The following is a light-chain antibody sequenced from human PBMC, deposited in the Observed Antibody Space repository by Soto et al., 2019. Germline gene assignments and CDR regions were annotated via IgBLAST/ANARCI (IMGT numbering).Light chain of an antibody. V-gene: IGKV1-6*01. J-gene: IGKJ1*01. Sequence: TQMAQYPSSQCRAGGECRSRSCRASQGIRNDLGWYQQKPGKAPKLLIYAASSLQSGVPSRFCVSGSGTDFTLTISRLQPEDFATYYCLQDYNYPRTFGQGTKVDIK. CDR1: QGIRND. CDR2: AAS. CDR3: LQDYNYPRT.